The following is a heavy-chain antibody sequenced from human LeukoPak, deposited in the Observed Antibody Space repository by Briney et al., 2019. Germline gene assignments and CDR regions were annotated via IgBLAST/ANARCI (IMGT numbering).Heavy chain of an antibody. J-gene: IGHJ4*02. D-gene: IGHD5-18*01. CDR1: GGSISSYY. CDR3: ARLFGYSYGLGFDY. Sequence: SETLSLTCTVSGGSISSYYWSWIRQPPGKGLEWIGEINHSGSTNYNPSLKSRVTISVDTSKNQFSLKLSSVTAADTAVYYCARLFGYSYGLGFDYWGQGTLVTVSS. V-gene: IGHV4-34*01. CDR2: INHSGST.